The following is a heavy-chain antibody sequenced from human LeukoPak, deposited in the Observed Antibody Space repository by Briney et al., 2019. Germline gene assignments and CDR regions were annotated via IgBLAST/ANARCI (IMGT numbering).Heavy chain of an antibody. CDR1: GGTFSSYA. V-gene: IGHV3-23*01. Sequence: SCKASGGTFSSYAMSWVRQAPGKGLEWVSAISGSGGSTYYADSVKGRFTISRDNSKNTLYLQMNSLRAEDTAVYYCAKGPDSSGRNFDYWGQGTLVTVSS. CDR3: AKGPDSSGRNFDY. J-gene: IGHJ4*02. D-gene: IGHD6-19*01. CDR2: ISGSGGST.